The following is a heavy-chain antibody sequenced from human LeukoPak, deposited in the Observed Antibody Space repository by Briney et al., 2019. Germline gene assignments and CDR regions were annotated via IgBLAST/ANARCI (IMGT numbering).Heavy chain of an antibody. D-gene: IGHD3-22*01. CDR2: IDPDSGGT. J-gene: IGHJ3*02. Sequence: ASVKVSCKASGYTFSDYYLHWVRQAPGQGLEWMGCIDPDSGGTNYTQKFQGRVTMTRDTSIRTAYMELSRLRSDDTAVYYCAREYYDSSGRKHAFENWGQGTMLTVSS. CDR1: GYTFSDYY. CDR3: AREYYDSSGRKHAFEN. V-gene: IGHV1-2*02.